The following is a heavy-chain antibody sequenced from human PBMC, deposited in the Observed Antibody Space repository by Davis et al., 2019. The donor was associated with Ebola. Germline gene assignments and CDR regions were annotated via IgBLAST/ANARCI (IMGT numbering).Heavy chain of an antibody. CDR1: GYTFTGYY. CDR2: ISAYNGNT. Sequence: ASVKVSCKASGYTFTGYYMHWVRQAPGQGLEWMGWISAYNGNTNYAQKLQGRVTMTTDTSTSTAYMELRSLRSDDTAVYYCARDSSGVVGANDFDYWGQGTLVTVSS. V-gene: IGHV1-18*04. J-gene: IGHJ4*02. D-gene: IGHD1-26*01. CDR3: ARDSSGVVGANDFDY.